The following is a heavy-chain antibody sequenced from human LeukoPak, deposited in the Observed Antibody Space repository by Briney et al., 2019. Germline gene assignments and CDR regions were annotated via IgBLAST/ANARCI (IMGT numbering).Heavy chain of an antibody. CDR1: GFTFSSHS. CDR3: ARGERLGPDY. J-gene: IGHJ4*02. CDR2: IRGGSDVK. Sequence: PGGSLRLSCAAPGFTFSSHSMNWVRQAPGKGLEWLSYIRGGSDVKQYADSVKGRFTISRDNAKNSLYLQMNSLRAEDTAVYYCARGERLGPDYWGQGTLVTVSS. D-gene: IGHD6-19*01. V-gene: IGHV3-48*04.